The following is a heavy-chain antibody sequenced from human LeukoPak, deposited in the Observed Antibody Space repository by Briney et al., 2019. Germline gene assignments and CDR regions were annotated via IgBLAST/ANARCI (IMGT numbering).Heavy chain of an antibody. J-gene: IGHJ4*02. CDR3: ARDEAAAGTGDIDY. CDR1: RFTFSTYG. D-gene: IGHD6-13*01. Sequence: PGGSLRLSCAASRFTFSTYGMHWVRQAPGKGLEWVAVIWYDGSNKYCADSVKGRFTISRDNSKNTLYLQMSSLRAEDTAAYYCARDEAAAGTGDIDYWGQGTLVTVSS. V-gene: IGHV3-33*01. CDR2: IWYDGSNK.